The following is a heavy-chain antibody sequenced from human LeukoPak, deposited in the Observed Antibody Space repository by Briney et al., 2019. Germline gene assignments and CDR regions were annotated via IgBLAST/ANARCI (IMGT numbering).Heavy chain of an antibody. CDR3: ARGVRSWYFDL. D-gene: IGHD3-10*01. J-gene: IGHJ2*01. CDR2: INHSGST. Sequence: IRQPXXXXXEWIGEINHSGSTNYNPSLKSRVTISVDTSKNQFSLKLSSVTAADTAVYYCARGVRSWYFDLWGRGTLVTVSS. V-gene: IGHV4-34*01.